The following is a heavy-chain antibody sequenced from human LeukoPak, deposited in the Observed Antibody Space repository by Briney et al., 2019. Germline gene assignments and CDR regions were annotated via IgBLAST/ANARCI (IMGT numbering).Heavy chain of an antibody. CDR3: ARGYSSGWLLDY. V-gene: IGHV3-21*01. J-gene: IGHJ4*02. CDR1: EFTFSSYS. CDR2: ISSSSSYI. Sequence: GGSLRLSCAASEFTFSSYSMNWVRQAPGKGLEWVSSISSSSSYIYYADSVKGRFTISRGNAKNSLYLQMNSLRAEDTAVYYCARGYSSGWLLDYWGQGTLVTVSS. D-gene: IGHD6-19*01.